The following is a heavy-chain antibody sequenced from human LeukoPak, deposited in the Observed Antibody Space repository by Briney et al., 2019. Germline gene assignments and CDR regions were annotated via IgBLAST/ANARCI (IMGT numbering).Heavy chain of an antibody. D-gene: IGHD3-22*01. V-gene: IGHV4-34*01. CDR2: INHSGST. CDR3: ARALWYYDSSGYYYVSYFDY. Sequence: SETLSLTCAVYGGSFSGYYWSWIRQPPGKGLEWIGEINHSGSTNYNPSLKSRVTISVDTSKNQFSLKLSSVTAADTAVYYCARALWYYDSSGYYYVSYFDYWGQGILVTVSS. J-gene: IGHJ4*02. CDR1: GGSFSGYY.